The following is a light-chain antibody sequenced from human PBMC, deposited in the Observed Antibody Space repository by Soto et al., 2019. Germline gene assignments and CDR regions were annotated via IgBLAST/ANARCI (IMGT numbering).Light chain of an antibody. V-gene: IGLV2-11*01. CDR3: CSYAGSHTV. CDR1: SSDVGGYNY. J-gene: IGLJ2*01. Sequence: QSALTQPRSVSGSPGQSVTISCTGTSSDVGGYNYVSWYQHHPGKVPKLMIYAVSKRPSGVPDRFSGSKSGNTASLTISGLQAEDEADYYSCSYAGSHTVFGGGTKLTVL. CDR2: AVS.